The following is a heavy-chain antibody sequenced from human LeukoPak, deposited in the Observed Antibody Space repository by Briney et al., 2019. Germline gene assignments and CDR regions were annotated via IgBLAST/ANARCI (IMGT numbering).Heavy chain of an antibody. Sequence: SETLSITCTVPGGSISSSSSFWAWIRQPPGKGLEWIGNVYYSGNTHYNPSLKSRVTISLDTSKNQFSLRLTSVTAADTAVYYCARHGLYQDYGYWGQGTLVTVSS. CDR3: ARHGLYQDYGY. CDR2: VYYSGNT. V-gene: IGHV4-39*01. CDR1: GGSISSSSSF. J-gene: IGHJ4*02. D-gene: IGHD3-16*01.